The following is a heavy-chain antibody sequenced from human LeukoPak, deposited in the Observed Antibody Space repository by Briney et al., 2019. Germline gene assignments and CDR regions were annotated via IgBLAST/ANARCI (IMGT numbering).Heavy chain of an antibody. V-gene: IGHV3-23*01. CDR2: IGGSDGST. D-gene: IGHD2-21*02. CDR1: GFTFSSYA. Sequence: GGSLRLSCAASGFTFSSYAVTWVRQAPGKGLEWVSAIGGSDGSTYYADSVKGRFTISRDNSKNTLYLHMYSLRVEDTAVYYCATVVVTAIHHYYFDYWGQGTLVTVSS. J-gene: IGHJ4*02. CDR3: ATVVVTAIHHYYFDY.